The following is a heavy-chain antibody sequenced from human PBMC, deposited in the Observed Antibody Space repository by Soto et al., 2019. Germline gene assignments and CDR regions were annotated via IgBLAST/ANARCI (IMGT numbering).Heavy chain of an antibody. CDR1: GGSITNTKW. J-gene: IGHJ6*02. CDR3: ATQTISYTWDV. V-gene: IGHV4-4*02. CDR2: ISLTEGS. D-gene: IGHD1-1*01. Sequence: QVQLQESGPGLVKPSGTLSLSCAVSGGSITNTKWWTWVRQAPGKGLGWIGEISLTEGSTYNPSLKGRVGMSLETSNDHFSLRLSSVTAADTAVYYCATQTISYTWDVWGQGTTVTVS.